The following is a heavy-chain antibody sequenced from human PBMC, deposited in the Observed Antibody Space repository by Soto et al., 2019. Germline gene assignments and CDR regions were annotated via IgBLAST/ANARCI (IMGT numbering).Heavy chain of an antibody. CDR2: ITIRTGNI. J-gene: IGHJ4*01. D-gene: IGHD5-18*01. Sequence: GGSLRLSCEASGFTISGCSMNWVRQAPGKGLEWLAYITIRTGNIVYADSVRGRFTISADNAENSVFLQMNSLRDEDTAVHFCVRDRDLDRDMVHADLWGQGTLVTVSS. V-gene: IGHV3-48*02. CDR3: VRDRDLDRDMVHADL. CDR1: GFTISGCS.